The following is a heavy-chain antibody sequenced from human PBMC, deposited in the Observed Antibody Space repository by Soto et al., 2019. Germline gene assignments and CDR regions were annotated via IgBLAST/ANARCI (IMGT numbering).Heavy chain of an antibody. J-gene: IGHJ3*01. V-gene: IGHV3-74*01. Sequence: EVQLVESGGGLVQPGGSLRLSCVASGFTFSKCWMHWVRQPPGKGLLCVSFISPDGTISNYADSVRGRCAISRDNAKNTLYLQMNSLRAEHTAFYYCACCTAGWGQGTLVVVPS. CDR3: ACCTAG. CDR2: ISPDGTIS. D-gene: IGHD2-8*01. CDR1: GFTFSKCW.